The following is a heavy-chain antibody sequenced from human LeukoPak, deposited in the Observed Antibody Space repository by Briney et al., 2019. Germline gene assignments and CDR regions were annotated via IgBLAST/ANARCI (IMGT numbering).Heavy chain of an antibody. CDR1: GYTFTGYY. Sequence: ASVKVSCKASGYTFTGYYMHWVRQAPGQGLEWMGWINPNSGGTNYAQKFQGRVTMTRDTSISTAYMELSRLRSDDTAVYYGARGYDFWSGYYDFDYWGQGTLVTVSS. CDR3: ARGYDFWSGYYDFDY. D-gene: IGHD3-3*01. V-gene: IGHV1-2*02. CDR2: INPNSGGT. J-gene: IGHJ4*02.